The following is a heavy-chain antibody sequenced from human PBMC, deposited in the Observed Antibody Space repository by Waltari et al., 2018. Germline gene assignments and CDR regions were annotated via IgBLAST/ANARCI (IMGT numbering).Heavy chain of an antibody. V-gene: IGHV3-74*02. Sequence: EVQLVEAGGDTFQLGGSLRLYCAAPGFRVSDHCMSWCRQVPGKWLVWVSCINRDGSSISYSDSVKGRFTISRDNSKNMLYLQLNSLRAEDTAVYYCARKGGRGYTYGPFYYDSWGQGTLVTVSS. CDR1: GFRVSDHC. J-gene: IGHJ4*02. D-gene: IGHD5-18*01. CDR2: INRDGSSI. CDR3: ARKGGRGYTYGPFYYDS.